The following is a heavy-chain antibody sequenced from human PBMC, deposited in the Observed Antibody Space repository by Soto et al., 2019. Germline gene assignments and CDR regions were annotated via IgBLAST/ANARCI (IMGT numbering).Heavy chain of an antibody. D-gene: IGHD3-22*01. V-gene: IGHV4-30-2*01. CDR2: IYHSGST. J-gene: IGHJ6*02. CDR1: GGSISSGGYS. Sequence: SETLSLTCAVSGGSISSGGYSWSWIRQPPGKGLEWIGYIYHSGSTYYNPSLKSRVTISVDRSKNQFSLKLSSVTAADTAVYYCARAYTGNYYDSSGYPYGMDVWGQGTTGTVSS. CDR3: ARAYTGNYYDSSGYPYGMDV.